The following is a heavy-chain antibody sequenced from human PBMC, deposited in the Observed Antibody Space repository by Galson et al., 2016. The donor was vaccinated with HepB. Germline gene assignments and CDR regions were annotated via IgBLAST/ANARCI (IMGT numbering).Heavy chain of an antibody. CDR3: ARDRYCTARNCHADFDY. J-gene: IGHJ4*02. CDR2: IDTSNGNT. CDR1: GYTFTSYA. V-gene: IGHV1-18*01. Sequence: SVKVSCKASGYTFTSYAISWVRQAPAQALEYLGWIDTSNGNTNYPQKFQDRVTLTTDTSTSTTYMELSSLRSDDTAVYYCARDRYCTARNCHADFDYWGQGTLVTVSS. D-gene: IGHD2-8*02.